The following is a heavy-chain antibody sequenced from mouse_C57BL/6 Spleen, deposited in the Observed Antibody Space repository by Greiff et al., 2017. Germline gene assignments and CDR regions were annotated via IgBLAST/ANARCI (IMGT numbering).Heavy chain of an antibody. D-gene: IGHD2-1*01. CDR2: IYPRDGST. V-gene: IGHV1-85*01. J-gene: IGHJ2*01. Sequence: VKLMESGPELVKPGASVKLSCKASGYTFTSYDINWVKQRPGQGLEWIGWIYPRDGSTKYNEKFKGKATLTVDTSSSTAYMELHSLTSEDSAVYFCARLGGGNRYYFDYWGQGTTLTVSS. CDR1: GYTFTSYD. CDR3: ARLGGGNRYYFDY.